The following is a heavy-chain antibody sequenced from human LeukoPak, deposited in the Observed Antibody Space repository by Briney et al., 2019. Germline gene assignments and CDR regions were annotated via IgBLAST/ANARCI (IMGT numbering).Heavy chain of an antibody. V-gene: IGHV5-51*01. D-gene: IGHD5-18*01. Sequence: GESLKISCKGSGYSFTSYWIGWVRQMPGKGLEWMGIIYPGDSDTRYSPSFQGQVTISADKSISTAYLQWSSLKASDTAMYYCARLGYSCGLGLLSYYYMDVWGKGTTVTVSS. CDR2: IYPGDSDT. CDR1: GYSFTSYW. J-gene: IGHJ6*03. CDR3: ARLGYSCGLGLLSYYYMDV.